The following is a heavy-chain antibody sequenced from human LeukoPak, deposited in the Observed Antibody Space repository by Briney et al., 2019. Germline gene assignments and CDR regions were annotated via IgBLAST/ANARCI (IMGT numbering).Heavy chain of an antibody. CDR3: ARAYCGGDCYSHFDY. V-gene: IGHV1-2*02. J-gene: IGHJ4*02. CDR2: INPNSGGT. CDR1: GYTFTGYY. Sequence: ASVKVSCKASGYTFTGYYMHWVRQAPGQGLEWMGWINPNSGGTNYAQKFQGRVTMTRDTSISTVYMELSSLRSEDTAVYYCARAYCGGDCYSHFDYWGQGTLVTVSS. D-gene: IGHD2-21*02.